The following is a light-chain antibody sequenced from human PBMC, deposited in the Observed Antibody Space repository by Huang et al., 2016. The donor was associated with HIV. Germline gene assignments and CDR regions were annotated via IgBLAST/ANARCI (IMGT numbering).Light chain of an antibody. CDR3: QQYYSTSHT. CDR2: AAS. V-gene: IGKV1-NL1*01. Sequence: DIQMTQSPYSLSASVGDRVTITCRASQGISNSLAWYQQKPGKAPKLLLYAASRLESGVPSRFSGSGSGTDYTLTISSLQPEDFATYYCQQYYSTSHTFGQGTKLEIK. J-gene: IGKJ2*01. CDR1: QGISNS.